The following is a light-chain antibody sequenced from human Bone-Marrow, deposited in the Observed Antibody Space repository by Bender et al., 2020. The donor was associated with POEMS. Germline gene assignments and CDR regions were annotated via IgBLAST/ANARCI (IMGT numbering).Light chain of an antibody. CDR2: KDN. CDR1: ALPKQF. Sequence: SYELTQPPSVSVSPGQTARITCSGDALPKQFGFWYQQKAGQAPRLVIYKDNERPTGIPERFSGSSSGTTRTLTISGVKTEDEADYYCQSANISGSTFGGGTKLTVL. J-gene: IGLJ2*01. V-gene: IGLV3-25*03. CDR3: QSANISGST.